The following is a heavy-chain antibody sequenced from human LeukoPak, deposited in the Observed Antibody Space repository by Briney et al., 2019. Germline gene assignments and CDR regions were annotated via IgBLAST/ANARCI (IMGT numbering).Heavy chain of an antibody. D-gene: IGHD2-15*01. CDR1: GGSISSYY. CDR2: IYYSGST. Sequence: SETLSLTCTVSGGSISSYYWSWIRQPPGKGLEWIGYIYYSGSTNYNPSLKSRVTISVDTSKNQFSLKLSSVTAADTAVYYCARGYCSGGSCLRGYFDYWGQGTLVTVSS. J-gene: IGHJ4*02. CDR3: ARGYCSGGSCLRGYFDY. V-gene: IGHV4-59*01.